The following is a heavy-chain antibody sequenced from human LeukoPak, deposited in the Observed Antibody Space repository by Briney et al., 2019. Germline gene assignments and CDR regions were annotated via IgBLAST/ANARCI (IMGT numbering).Heavy chain of an antibody. D-gene: IGHD2-2*01. V-gene: IGHV3-53*01. J-gene: IGHJ4*02. CDR3: ARGLGYCTSTTCLLPFDY. CDR2: IYSVGST. Sequence: GGSLRLSCAASGFTVSTYYMTWVRQAPGKGLECVSVIYSVGSTDYADSVKGRVTVSRDNSKNTLYLQMNSLRAEDTAMYYCARGLGYCTSTTCLLPFDYWGQGTLVTVSS. CDR1: GFTVSTYY.